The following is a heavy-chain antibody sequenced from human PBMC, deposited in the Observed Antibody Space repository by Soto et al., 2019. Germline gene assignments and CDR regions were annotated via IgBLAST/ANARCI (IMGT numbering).Heavy chain of an antibody. V-gene: IGHV3-74*01. CDR3: ARETYRGFYFDY. CDR2: INSDGSRT. CDR1: GFSFIDFA. Sequence: GGSLRLSCAASGFSFIDFAMSWVRQAPGKGLEWVSRINSDGSRTSYADSVTGRFTISRDNAKNTLYLQMNSLRVEDTALYYCARETYRGFYFDYWGQGTLVTVSS. D-gene: IGHD3-10*01. J-gene: IGHJ4*02.